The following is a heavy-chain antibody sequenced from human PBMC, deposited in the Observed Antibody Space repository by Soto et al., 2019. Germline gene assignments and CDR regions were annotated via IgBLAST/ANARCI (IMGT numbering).Heavy chain of an antibody. CDR2: IYWNDDK. J-gene: IGHJ6*02. D-gene: IGHD3-10*01. CDR1: GFSLSTSLVG. CDR3: ASSQSEDYDGPPHMDV. V-gene: IGHV2-5*01. Sequence: SGPPLVNPTQTLTLTCTFSGFSLSTSLVGVGWIREPPGKALEWLALIYWNDDKRYSPSLKGRLTITKDTSKNQVVLTMTNMDPVDTATYYGASSQSEDYDGPPHMDVWGQGTTVTVSS.